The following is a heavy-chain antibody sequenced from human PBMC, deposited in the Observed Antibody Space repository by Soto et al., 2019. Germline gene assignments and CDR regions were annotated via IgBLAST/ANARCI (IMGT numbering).Heavy chain of an antibody. J-gene: IGHJ4*02. V-gene: IGHV4-30-4*01. CDR1: GSSISSGDDY. Sequence: SETLSLTCTVSGSSISSGDDYWSWIRQPPGKGLEWLGFIFYTGSTYYNPSFKSRLTMSTDTSRNHFSLSLSSVTAADTAVYYRASVRAPYFDNWSQGTLVTVSS. CDR3: ASVRAPYFDN. CDR2: IFYTGST.